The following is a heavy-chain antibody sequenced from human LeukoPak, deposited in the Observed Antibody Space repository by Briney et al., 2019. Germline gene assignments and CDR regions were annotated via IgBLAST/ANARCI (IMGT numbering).Heavy chain of an antibody. V-gene: IGHV5-10-1*01. CDR1: GYSFTSYW. CDR3: ARHFSSYSSSSRLAY. J-gene: IGHJ4*02. D-gene: IGHD6-13*01. CDR2: IDPSDSYT. Sequence: GESLKISCKGSGYSFTSYWISWVRQMPGKGLEWMGRIDPSDSYTNYSPSFQGHVTISADKSITTAYLQWSSLKASDTAMYYCARHFSSYSSSSRLAYWGQGTLLTVSS.